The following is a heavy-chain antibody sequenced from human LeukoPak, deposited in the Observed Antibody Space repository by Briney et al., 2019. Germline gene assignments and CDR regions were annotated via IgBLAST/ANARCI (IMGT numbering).Heavy chain of an antibody. CDR3: ARPGGSWNEVDY. Sequence: GESLKTSCKGSGYSFTNSWSGWVRQMPGKGLEWMGVIYPSDSDTRYSPSFQGQVTISADKSISTAYLQWSSLKASDTAMYYCARPGGSWNEVDYWGQGTLVTVSS. J-gene: IGHJ4*02. V-gene: IGHV5-51*01. CDR2: IYPSDSDT. CDR1: GYSFTNSW. D-gene: IGHD1-1*01.